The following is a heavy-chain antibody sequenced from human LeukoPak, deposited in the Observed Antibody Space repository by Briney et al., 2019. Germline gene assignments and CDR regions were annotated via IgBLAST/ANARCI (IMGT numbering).Heavy chain of an antibody. D-gene: IGHD1-26*01. V-gene: IGHV3-66*01. Sequence: GGSLRLSCAASGFTVSSNYMSWVRQAPGKGLEWVSVIYSGGSTYYADSVKGRFTISRDNSKNTLYLQMNSLRAEDTAVYYCATRSPIGDYYYGMDVWGQGTTVTVSS. CDR3: ATRSPIGDYYYGMDV. J-gene: IGHJ6*02. CDR1: GFTVSSNY. CDR2: IYSGGST.